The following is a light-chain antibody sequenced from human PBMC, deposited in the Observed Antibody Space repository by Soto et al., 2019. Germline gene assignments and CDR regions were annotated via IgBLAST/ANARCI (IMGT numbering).Light chain of an antibody. J-gene: IGKJ5*01. V-gene: IGKV3-20*01. CDR3: QQYVSPPIT. CDR2: GAS. Sequence: IVLTQSPGTLSLSPGERATLSCRARQSVTSTYLGWYQQKPGQAPSLLIHGASSRATGIPDRFSGSGSGTDFTLTISRLEPEDFAVYYCQQYVSPPITFGQGTRLEIK. CDR1: QSVTSTY.